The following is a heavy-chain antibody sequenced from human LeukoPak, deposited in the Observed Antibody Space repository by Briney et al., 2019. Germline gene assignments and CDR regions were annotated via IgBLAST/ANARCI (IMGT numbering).Heavy chain of an antibody. D-gene: IGHD6-13*01. V-gene: IGHV3-30-3*01. CDR2: ISFDGSYI. CDR1: GFTFSSYA. Sequence: GGSLRLSCAASGFTFSSYAVNWVRQAPGKGLEWVSVISFDGSYIYYADSVKGRFTISRGNAKNTLYLQMNSLGAEDTAVYYSASEDYPWYRRSWCQYYHYGIDVWGQGPTVTVSS. J-gene: IGHJ6*02. CDR3: ASEDYPWYRRSWCQYYHYGIDV.